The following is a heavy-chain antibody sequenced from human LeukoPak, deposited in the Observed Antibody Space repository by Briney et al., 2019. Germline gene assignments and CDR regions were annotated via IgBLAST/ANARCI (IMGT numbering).Heavy chain of an antibody. V-gene: IGHV1-2*02. Sequence: ASVKVSCKASGYTFTGYYMHWVRQAPGQGLEWMGWINPNSGGTNYAQKFQGRVTMTRDTSISTAYMELSRLRSDDTAVYYCARVRAGNYYYYMDVWGKGTTVTVSS. CDR2: INPNSGGT. D-gene: IGHD3-10*01. J-gene: IGHJ6*03. CDR3: ARVRAGNYYYYMDV. CDR1: GYTFTGYY.